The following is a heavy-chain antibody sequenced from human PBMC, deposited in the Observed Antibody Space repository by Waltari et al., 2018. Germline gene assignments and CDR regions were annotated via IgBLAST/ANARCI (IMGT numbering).Heavy chain of an antibody. CDR1: GGTFSSYA. J-gene: IGHJ3*02. CDR2: IIPIFGTA. CDR3: AREYSGIAAAKSYDAFDI. V-gene: IGHV1-69*05. D-gene: IGHD6-13*01. Sequence: QVQLVQSGAEVKKPGSSVKVSCKASGGTFSSYAISWVRQAPGKGLEWMGGIIPIFGTANHEQKFQGRVTITTDESTSTAYMELSSLRSEDTAVYYCAREYSGIAAAKSYDAFDIWGQGTMVTVSS.